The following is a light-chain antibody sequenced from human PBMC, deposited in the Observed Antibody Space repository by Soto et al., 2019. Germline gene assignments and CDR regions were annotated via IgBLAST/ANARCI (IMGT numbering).Light chain of an antibody. CDR2: GAS. CDR3: QPSSGWPYT. CDR1: QSISNP. Sequence: EIGMTQSQATLAVSPGESATLSCRASQSISNPLTLYQQKPGQPPRLLIYGASTRATVIPARFSGSGSGTEFTLTIRNLQSEDFEVYYCQPSSGWPYTFGQGTQLEIK. V-gene: IGKV3-15*01. J-gene: IGKJ2*01.